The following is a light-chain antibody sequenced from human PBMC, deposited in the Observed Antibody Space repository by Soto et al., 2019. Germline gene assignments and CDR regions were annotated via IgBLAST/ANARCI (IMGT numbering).Light chain of an antibody. V-gene: IGLV2-23*01. CDR1: SSDVGSYNL. CDR3: CSYAGSSTLGV. J-gene: IGLJ2*01. Sequence: QSALTQPASVSGSPGQSITISCTGTSSDVGSYNLVSWYQQHPGKAPKLMIYEGSKRPSGVSNRFSGSKSGNTASLTISGLQVEDEADYYCCSYAGSSTLGVFGGGTKLTVL. CDR2: EGS.